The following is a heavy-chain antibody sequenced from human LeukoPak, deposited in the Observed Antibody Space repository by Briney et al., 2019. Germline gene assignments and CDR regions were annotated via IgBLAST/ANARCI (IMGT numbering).Heavy chain of an antibody. CDR1: GFTFAHYW. V-gene: IGHV3-7*01. CDR2: IKEDVSDK. J-gene: IGHJ5*01. Sequence: GCLRLSCIASGFTFAHYWMSWVRQAPGKGLEWVACIKEDVSDKCYVDSVKGRFTISRDNTKNSLYVQMNSLRAEDTAVYYCARLKDAVTIFDCWGQGILVPVSS. CDR3: ARLKDAVTIFDC. D-gene: IGHD4-17*01.